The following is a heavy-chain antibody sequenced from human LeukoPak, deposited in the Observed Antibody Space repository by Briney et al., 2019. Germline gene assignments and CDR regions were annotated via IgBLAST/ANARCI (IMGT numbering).Heavy chain of an antibody. J-gene: IGHJ4*02. CDR1: GGSIDSGVFY. V-gene: IGHV4-31*03. Sequence: PSETLSLTCTVSGGSIDSGVFYWSWIRQHPGEGLGWLGYISHRGATSYSPSLRGRLSISVDKSRGQFSLKLTSVTVADTAVYYCARYDYGSGTHLHWGQGTLVTVSS. CDR2: ISHRGAT. D-gene: IGHD3-10*01. CDR3: ARYDYGSGTHLH.